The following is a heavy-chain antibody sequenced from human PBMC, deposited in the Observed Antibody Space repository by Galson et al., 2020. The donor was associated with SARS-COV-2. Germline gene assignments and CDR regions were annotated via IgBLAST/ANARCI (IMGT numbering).Heavy chain of an antibody. V-gene: IGHV4-31*03. J-gene: IGHJ6*02. D-gene: IGHD6-13*01. CDR1: GGSISSGGYY. Sequence: SQTLSLTCTVSGGSISSGGYYWSWIRQHPGKGLEWIGYIYYSGSTYYNPSLKSRVTISVDTSKNQFSLKLSSVTAADTAVYYCARDQFLAAAAGNVPAYYYYYGMDVWGQGTTVTVSS. CDR3: ARDQFLAAAAGNVPAYYYYYGMDV. CDR2: IYYSGST.